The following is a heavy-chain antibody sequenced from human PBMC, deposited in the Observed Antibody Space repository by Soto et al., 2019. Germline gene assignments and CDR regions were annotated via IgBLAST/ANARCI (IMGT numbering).Heavy chain of an antibody. D-gene: IGHD2-21*01. CDR2: LNTDGSAR. Sequence: SGGSLRLSCAASGFNFNTYWMTWVRQAPGKGLEWVANLNTDGSARYYVESVRGRFTISRDNAKNSLYLQMNSLRVEDTATYYCVTDQGYSAFNYWGQGIPVTVSS. CDR3: VTDQGYSAFNY. J-gene: IGHJ4*02. V-gene: IGHV3-7*04. CDR1: GFNFNTYW.